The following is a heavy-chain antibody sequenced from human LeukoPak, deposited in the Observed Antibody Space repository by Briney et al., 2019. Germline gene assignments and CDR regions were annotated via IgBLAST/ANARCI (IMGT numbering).Heavy chain of an antibody. D-gene: IGHD3-10*01. Sequence: SVKVSCKASGGTFSSYAISWVRQAPGQGLEWMGGIIPIFGTANYAQKFQGRVTITADESTSTAYMELSSLRSEDTAVYYCARSRLTMVRENGAFDIWGQGTMVTVSS. CDR2: IIPIFGTA. CDR3: ARSRLTMVRENGAFDI. J-gene: IGHJ3*02. V-gene: IGHV1-69*13. CDR1: GGTFSSYA.